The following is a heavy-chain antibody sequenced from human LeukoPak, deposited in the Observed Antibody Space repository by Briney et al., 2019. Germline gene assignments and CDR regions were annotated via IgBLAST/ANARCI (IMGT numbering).Heavy chain of an antibody. CDR2: INPNSGGT. D-gene: IGHD3-3*01. J-gene: IGHJ6*02. Sequence: ASVKVSCKTSGYTFTGYYMHWVRQAPGQGLEWMGWINPNSGGTNYAQRFQGRVTMTTDTSTSTAYMELRSLRSDDTAVYYCARGFFGDFWSGYTLVGMDVWGQGTTVTVSS. CDR3: ARGFFGDFWSGYTLVGMDV. V-gene: IGHV1-2*02. CDR1: GYTFTGYY.